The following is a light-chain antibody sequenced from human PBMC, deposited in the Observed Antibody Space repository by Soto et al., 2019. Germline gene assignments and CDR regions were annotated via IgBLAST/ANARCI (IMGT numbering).Light chain of an antibody. J-gene: IGLJ1*01. V-gene: IGLV1-40*01. CDR1: SSNIGAGYD. Sequence: QSVLTQPPSVSGAPGQRVTISSTGSSSNIGAGYDVHWYQQLPGTAPKLLIYGNTNRPSGVPERFSGSKSGTSASLAITGLQAEDEADYYCQSYDNSLSGSGVFGTGTKLTVL. CDR2: GNT. CDR3: QSYDNSLSGSGV.